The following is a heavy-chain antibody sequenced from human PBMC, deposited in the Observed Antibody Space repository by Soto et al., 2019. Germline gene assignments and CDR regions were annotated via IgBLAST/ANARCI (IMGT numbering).Heavy chain of an antibody. CDR1: GLTISDRKY. CDR2: LYSTYGT. J-gene: IGHJ4*02. CDR3: AKRIESSSSYGADYFDS. D-gene: IGHD6-6*01. V-gene: IGHV3-66*02. Sequence: GGSLRLSCAVSGLTISDRKYITWVRQAPGKGLEWVSALYSTYGTYYADLVRGRFTVSRDNSKNTLYLQMNSLRAEDTALYYCAKRIESSSSYGADYFDSWGQGTLVTVSS.